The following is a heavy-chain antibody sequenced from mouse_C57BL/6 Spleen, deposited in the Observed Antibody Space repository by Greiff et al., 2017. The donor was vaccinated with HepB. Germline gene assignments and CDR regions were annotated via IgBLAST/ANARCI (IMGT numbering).Heavy chain of an antibody. CDR1: GFNIKDDY. CDR2: IDPENGDT. J-gene: IGHJ3*01. Sequence: EVQLQQSGAELVRPGASVKLSCTASGFNIKDDYMHWVKQRPEQGLEWIGWIDPENGDTEYASKFQGKATITADTSSNTAYLQLSSLTSEDTAVYYCTTSYYGRSYWGQGTLVTVSA. D-gene: IGHD1-1*01. CDR3: TTSYYGRSY. V-gene: IGHV14-4*01.